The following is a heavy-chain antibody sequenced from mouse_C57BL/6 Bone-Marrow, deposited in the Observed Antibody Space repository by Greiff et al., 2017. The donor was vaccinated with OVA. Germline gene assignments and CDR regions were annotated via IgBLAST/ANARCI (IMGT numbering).Heavy chain of an antibody. CDR2: IDPETGGT. CDR1: GYTFTDYE. Sequence: QVQLQQSGAELVRPGASVTLSCKASGYTFTDYEMHWVKQTPVHGLEWIGAIDPETGGTAYNQKFKGKAILTADKSSSTDYMELRRLTSEDSAVYYCTRSYSNYGDFDYWGQGTTLTVSS. V-gene: IGHV1-15*01. CDR3: TRSYSNYGDFDY. J-gene: IGHJ2*01. D-gene: IGHD2-5*01.